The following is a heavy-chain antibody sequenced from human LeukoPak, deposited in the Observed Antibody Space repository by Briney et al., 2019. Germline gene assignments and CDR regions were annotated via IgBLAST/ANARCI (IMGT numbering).Heavy chain of an antibody. D-gene: IGHD3-22*01. V-gene: IGHV3-9*01. CDR2: ISWNSGRI. J-gene: IGHJ4*02. CDR1: GFTFDDHG. CDR3: AKDNYYDDTGYFDY. Sequence: GRSLRLSCAASGFTFDDHGMHWVRHAPGKGLEWVSGISWNSGRIRYADSVKGRFTISRDSAKNSLYLQMNSLRAEDTALYYCAKDNYYDDTGYFDYWGQGVLVTVSS.